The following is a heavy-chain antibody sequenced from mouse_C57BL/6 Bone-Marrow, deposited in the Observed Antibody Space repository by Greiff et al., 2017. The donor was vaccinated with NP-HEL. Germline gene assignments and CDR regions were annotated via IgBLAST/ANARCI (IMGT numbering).Heavy chain of an antibody. CDR3: ARRGSYYGSSYDWYFDV. CDR1: GFSLSTSGMG. CDR2: IYWDDDK. D-gene: IGHD1-1*01. Sequence: QVTLKECGPGILQSSQTLSLTCSFSGFSLSTSGMGVSWIRQPSGKGLEWLAHIYWDDDKRYNPSLKSRLTISKDTSRNQVFLKITSVDTADTATYYCARRGSYYGSSYDWYFDVWGTGTTVTVSS. J-gene: IGHJ1*03. V-gene: IGHV8-12*01.